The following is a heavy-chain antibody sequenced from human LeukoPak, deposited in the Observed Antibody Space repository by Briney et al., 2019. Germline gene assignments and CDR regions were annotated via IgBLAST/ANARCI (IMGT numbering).Heavy chain of an antibody. CDR1: GGSISSYY. Sequence: PSETLSLTCTVSGGSISSYYWSWIRQPAGKGLEWIGRIYTSGSTNYNPSLKSRVTMSVDTSKNQFSLKLSSVTAADTAVYYCARHYCSSTSCYTNYYYYMDVWGKGTTVTVSS. V-gene: IGHV4-4*07. CDR3: ARHYCSSTSCYTNYYYYMDV. CDR2: IYTSGST. D-gene: IGHD2-2*02. J-gene: IGHJ6*03.